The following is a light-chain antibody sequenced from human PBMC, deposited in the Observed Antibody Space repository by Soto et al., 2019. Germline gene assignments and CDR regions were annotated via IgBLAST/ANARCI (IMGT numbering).Light chain of an antibody. J-gene: IGLJ3*02. CDR1: SSNIGSST. CDR3: GAWDDSLNGWV. CDR2: DNN. Sequence: QAVVTQPPSASGTPGQRVTISCSGSSSNIGSSTVNWYQHLPGTAPKLLIYDNNHRPSGVPDRFSGSNSGTSASLAISGLQSEDEADYYCGAWDDSLNGWVFGGGTKLTVL. V-gene: IGLV1-44*01.